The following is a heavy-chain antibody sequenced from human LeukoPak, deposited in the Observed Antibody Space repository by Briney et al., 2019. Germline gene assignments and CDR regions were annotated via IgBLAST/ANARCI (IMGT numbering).Heavy chain of an antibody. CDR1: GGTFSSYA. V-gene: IGHV1-69*01. Sequence: SVKLSCKASGGTFSSYAISWVRQAPGQGLEWMGGIIPIFGTANYAQKFQGRVTITADESTSTAYMELSSLRSEDTAVYYCALTLDYDYVWGSYRRFDYWGQGTLVTVSS. D-gene: IGHD3-16*02. CDR2: IIPIFGTA. J-gene: IGHJ4*02. CDR3: ALTLDYDYVWGSYRRFDY.